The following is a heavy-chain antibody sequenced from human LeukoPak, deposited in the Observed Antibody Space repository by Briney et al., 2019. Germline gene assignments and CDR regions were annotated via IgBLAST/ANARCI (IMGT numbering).Heavy chain of an antibody. CDR3: ARGGHYGSGSYPFYYYGMDV. CDR2: IIPIFGTA. V-gene: IGHV1-69*06. Sequence: SVKVSCKASGGTFSSYAISWVRQAPGQGLEWMGGIIPIFGTANYAQKFQGRVTITADKSTSTAYMELSSLRSEDTAVYYCARGGHYGSGSYPFYYYGMDVWGKGTTVTVSS. D-gene: IGHD3-10*01. J-gene: IGHJ6*04. CDR1: GGTFSSYA.